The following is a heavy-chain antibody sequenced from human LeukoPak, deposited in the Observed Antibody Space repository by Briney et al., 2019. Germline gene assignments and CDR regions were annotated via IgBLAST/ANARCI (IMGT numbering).Heavy chain of an antibody. CDR1: GFTFSNYA. Sequence: GGSLRLSCAASGFTFSNYAMSWVRQAPGKGLEWVSGISGSGGSTYYADSVKGRFTISRDISKNTLHVQMNSLRAEDAAVYYCAKDKGWGYSSYDYYGMDVWGQGTTVTVSS. CDR2: ISGSGGST. CDR3: AKDKGWGYSSYDYYGMDV. J-gene: IGHJ6*02. D-gene: IGHD1-26*01. V-gene: IGHV3-23*01.